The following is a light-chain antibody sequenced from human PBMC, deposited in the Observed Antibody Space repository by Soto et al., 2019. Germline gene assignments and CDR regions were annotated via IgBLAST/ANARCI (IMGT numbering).Light chain of an antibody. CDR2: YAS. CDR1: QDISQY. V-gene: IGKV1-27*01. CDR3: LKYTKDAPGT. Sequence: DIQMTQSPSSLSASVGDRVTLTCRASQDISQYLAWYQQRRGKVPKLLIYYASTLQSGVPSRFSGSGSGTEFTLTISSLQPEDVATYYCLKYTKDAPGTFGQGTKVEI. J-gene: IGKJ1*01.